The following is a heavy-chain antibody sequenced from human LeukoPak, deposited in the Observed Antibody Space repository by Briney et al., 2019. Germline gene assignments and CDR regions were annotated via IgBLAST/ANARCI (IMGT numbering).Heavy chain of an antibody. Sequence: PGGSLRLSCAASGFTVSSNYMSWVRQAPGKGLGWVSLINSGGSTFYADSVKGRFTISRDNSRNALFLQMNSLRAEDTAVYYCTAMGNDGFDIWGRGTMVTVSS. CDR3: TAMGNDGFDI. J-gene: IGHJ3*02. CDR1: GFTVSSNY. V-gene: IGHV3-53*01. D-gene: IGHD1-1*01. CDR2: INSGGST.